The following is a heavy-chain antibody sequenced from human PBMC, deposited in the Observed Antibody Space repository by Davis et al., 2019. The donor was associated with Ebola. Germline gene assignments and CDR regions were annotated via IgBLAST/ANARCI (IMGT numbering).Heavy chain of an antibody. J-gene: IGHJ6*02. CDR2: IGSSSTGT. V-gene: IGHV3-23*01. D-gene: IGHD2-8*02. CDR1: GFTFSTYA. CDR3: AKDLFWWSASDV. Sequence: PGGSLRLSCAASGFTFSTYAMHWVRQAPGKGLEWVAGIGSSSTGTHYADSVKGRFTISRDDSKSTLYLQMDSLRAEDTALYYCAKDLFWWSASDVWGQGTTVTVSS.